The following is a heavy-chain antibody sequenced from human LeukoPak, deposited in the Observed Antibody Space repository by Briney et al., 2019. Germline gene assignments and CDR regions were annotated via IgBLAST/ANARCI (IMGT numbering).Heavy chain of an antibody. CDR3: ARGLNNAYFDWLSDLDAFDI. D-gene: IGHD3-9*01. J-gene: IGHJ3*02. Sequence: SETLSLTCTVSGGSISSYYWSWIRQPPGKGLEWIGYIYYSGSTNYNPSLKSRVTISVDTSKNQFSLKLSSVTAADTAVYYCARGLNNAYFDWLSDLDAFDIWGQGTMVTVSS. V-gene: IGHV4-59*08. CDR1: GGSISSYY. CDR2: IYYSGST.